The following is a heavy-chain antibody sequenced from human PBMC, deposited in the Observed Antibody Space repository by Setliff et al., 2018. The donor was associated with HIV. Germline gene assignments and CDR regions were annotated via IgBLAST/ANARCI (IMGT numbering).Heavy chain of an antibody. CDR2: IGAYNGDT. J-gene: IGHJ6*03. CDR3: ARDAFDYTAYYYSYMDV. D-gene: IGHD4-4*01. CDR1: GYSLTSYG. V-gene: IGHV1-18*01. Sequence: ASVKVSCKASGYSLTSYGISWVRQAPGQGLEWMGWIGAYNGDTNYAQKFQGRVTVTRDTSTSTVYMELSSLRSEDTAVYYCARDAFDYTAYYYSYMDVWGKGTTVTVSS.